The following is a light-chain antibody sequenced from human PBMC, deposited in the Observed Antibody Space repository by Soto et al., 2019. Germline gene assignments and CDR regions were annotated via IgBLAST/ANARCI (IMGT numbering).Light chain of an antibody. CDR2: GAS. Sequence: EIVMTQSPATLSVSPGERATLSCRASQSVSSNLPWYQQKPGQAPRLLISGASTRATSIPARFSGSGSWTEFTLTISSLQSEDVAVYHCQQYNDWPPWTFGQGTKVEIK. CDR1: QSVSSN. J-gene: IGKJ1*01. V-gene: IGKV3-15*01. CDR3: QQYNDWPPWT.